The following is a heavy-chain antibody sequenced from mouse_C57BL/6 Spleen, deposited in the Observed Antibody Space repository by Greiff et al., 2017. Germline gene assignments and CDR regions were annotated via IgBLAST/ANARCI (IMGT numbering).Heavy chain of an antibody. J-gene: IGHJ4*01. CDR1: GYTFTDYE. CDR3: GRFYGSSYGYAMDY. D-gene: IGHD1-1*01. CDR2: IDPETGGT. V-gene: IGHV1-15*01. Sequence: QVQLQQSGAELVRPGASVTLSCKASGYTFTDYEMHWVKQTPVHGLEWIGAIDPETGGTAYNQKFTGKAILTADKSSSTAYMELRSLTAEDSAVYYCGRFYGSSYGYAMDYWGQGTSVTVSS.